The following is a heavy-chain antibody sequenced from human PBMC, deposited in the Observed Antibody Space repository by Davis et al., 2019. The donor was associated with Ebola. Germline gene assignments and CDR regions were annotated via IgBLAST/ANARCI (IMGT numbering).Heavy chain of an antibody. V-gene: IGHV1-18*01. CDR1: GGTFSSYA. CDR2: ISAYNGNT. Sequence: ASVKVSCKASGGTFSSYAISWVRQAPGQGLEWMGWISAYNGNTNYAQKLQGRVTMTEDTSTDTAYMELSSLRSEDTAVYYCATDFRQRSNYGGGNDYWGQGTLVTVSS. D-gene: IGHD4-23*01. J-gene: IGHJ4*02. CDR3: ATDFRQRSNYGGGNDY.